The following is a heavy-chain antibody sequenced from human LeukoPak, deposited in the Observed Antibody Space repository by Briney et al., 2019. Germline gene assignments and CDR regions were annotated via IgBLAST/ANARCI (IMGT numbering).Heavy chain of an antibody. D-gene: IGHD5-12*01. J-gene: IGHJ4*02. Sequence: SETLSFTWTVSDGSISSYYWSWLRKPPGKGLGWGGNIYYSCSTNYNPSLKSRVTISVDTSNNPSSLQLSTVTAADTAVYYCARLRGYSGYEPLDQWGQKPLVPLSS. CDR3: ARLRGYSGYEPLDQ. CDR1: DGSISSYY. V-gene: IGHV4-59*12. CDR2: IYYSCST.